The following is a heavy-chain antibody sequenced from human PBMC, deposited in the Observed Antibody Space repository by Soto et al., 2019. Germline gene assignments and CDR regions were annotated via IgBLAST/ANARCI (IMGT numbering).Heavy chain of an antibody. CDR1: GYTFTSYG. D-gene: IGHD4-17*01. CDR3: ARDYTSHRYGDVLRY. Sequence: ASVKVSCKASGYTFTSYGISWVRQAPGQGLEWMGWISAYNGNTNYAQKLQGRVTMTTDTSTSTAYMELRSLRSDDTAVYYCARDYTSHRYGDVLRYWGQGTLVTVSS. J-gene: IGHJ4*02. V-gene: IGHV1-18*01. CDR2: ISAYNGNT.